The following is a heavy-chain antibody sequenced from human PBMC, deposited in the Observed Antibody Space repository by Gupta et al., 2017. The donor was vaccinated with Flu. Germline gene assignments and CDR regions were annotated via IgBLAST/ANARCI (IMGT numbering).Heavy chain of an antibody. Sequence: EVQLVESGGGLVQPGRSLRLSCAAAGFTFDDYAMHWVRQAPGKGLEWVSGISWNSGSIGYADSVKGRFTISRDNAKNSLYLQMNSLRAEDTALYYCAKGPYDSSGYYIDYWGQGTLVTVSS. J-gene: IGHJ4*02. D-gene: IGHD3-22*01. V-gene: IGHV3-9*01. CDR3: AKGPYDSSGYYIDY. CDR1: GFTFDDYA. CDR2: ISWNSGSI.